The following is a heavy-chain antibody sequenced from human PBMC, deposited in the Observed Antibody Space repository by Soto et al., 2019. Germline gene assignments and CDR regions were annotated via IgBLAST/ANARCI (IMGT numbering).Heavy chain of an antibody. CDR1: GGSLSGGVHS. J-gene: IGHJ2*01. V-gene: IGHV4-30-4*01. CDR2: IFDSGST. Sequence: QVQLQESGPGLVKPSETLSLTCTVSGGSLSGGVHSWSWIRQPPGKGLEWIGHIFDSGSTYYNPSLKSRLTIAVDTSKNQFSLRLSSVTAADTAVYYCAREIMSLTNDWYFDLWGRGTLVTVSS. CDR3: AREIMSLTNDWYFDL. D-gene: IGHD2-8*01.